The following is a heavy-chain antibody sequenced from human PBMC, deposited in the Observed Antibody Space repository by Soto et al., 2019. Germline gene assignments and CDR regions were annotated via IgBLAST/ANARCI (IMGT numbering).Heavy chain of an antibody. Sequence: EVQLVESGGGLVQPGGSLRLSCAGSGSTFSQYWMNWVRQAPGKGLEWVANIKQDGSEKHYVDSVKGRFTISRDNAKSSMFLQMNSLRAEDTAVYYCAYTTTLNGNWGQGTLVTVSS. CDR3: AYTTTLNGN. D-gene: IGHD3-16*01. J-gene: IGHJ4*02. CDR1: GSTFSQYW. V-gene: IGHV3-7*01. CDR2: IKQDGSEK.